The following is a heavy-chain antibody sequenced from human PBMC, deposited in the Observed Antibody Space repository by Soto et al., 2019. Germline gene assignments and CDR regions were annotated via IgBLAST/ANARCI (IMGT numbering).Heavy chain of an antibody. V-gene: IGHV4-34*01. CDR1: GGSFSGYY. J-gene: IGHJ6*03. Sequence: PSETLSLTCAVSGGSFSGYYWSWIRQPPGKGLEWIGEINHSGSTNYNPSLKSRVTISVDTSKNQFSLKLSSVTAADTAVYYCARASSHNYYYYYYMDVWGKGITVTVSS. CDR2: INHSGST. CDR3: ARASSHNYYYYYYMDV.